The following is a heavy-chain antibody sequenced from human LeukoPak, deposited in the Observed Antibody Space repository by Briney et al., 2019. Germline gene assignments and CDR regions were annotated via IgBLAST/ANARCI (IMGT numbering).Heavy chain of an antibody. CDR2: INPYSGGT. CDR1: GYTFTDYY. Sequence: ASVKVSCKASGYTFTDYYIHWVRQAPGQGLEWMGWINPYSGGTNSAQKFQGRVTMTRDTSISTAYMELSRLRSDDTAVYYCARDYSSSRAGDYWGQGTLVTVSS. CDR3: ARDYSSSRAGDY. V-gene: IGHV1-2*02. D-gene: IGHD6-13*01. J-gene: IGHJ4*02.